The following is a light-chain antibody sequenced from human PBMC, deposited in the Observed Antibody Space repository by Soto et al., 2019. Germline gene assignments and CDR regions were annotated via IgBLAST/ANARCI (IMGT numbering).Light chain of an antibody. V-gene: IGLV1-40*01. CDR3: QSYDRSLSARYV. J-gene: IGLJ1*01. CDR2: GNN. Sequence: QSVLTQPPSVSGAPGQRVTISCTGSSSNIGAGYDVHWYQQLPGTAPKVLIYGNNNRPSGVPDRFSGSKSGTSASLAISGLLAEDEADYYCQSYDRSLSARYVFGTGTKVTVL. CDR1: SSNIGAGYD.